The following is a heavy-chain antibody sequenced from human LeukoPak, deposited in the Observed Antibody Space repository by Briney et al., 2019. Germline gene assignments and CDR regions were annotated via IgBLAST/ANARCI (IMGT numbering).Heavy chain of an antibody. CDR2: LSIGGVNT. CDR3: AKDDGDYAKGYYFDY. V-gene: IGHV3-23*01. CDR1: GFTFSNYA. D-gene: IGHD4-17*01. J-gene: IGHJ4*02. Sequence: GSLRLSCAVSGFTFSNYAMSWVRQAPGKGLEWVSALSIGGVNTYYADSVKGRFTISRDNSKNTLYLQMSSLRAEDTAVYYCAKDDGDYAKGYYFDYWGQGTLVTVSS.